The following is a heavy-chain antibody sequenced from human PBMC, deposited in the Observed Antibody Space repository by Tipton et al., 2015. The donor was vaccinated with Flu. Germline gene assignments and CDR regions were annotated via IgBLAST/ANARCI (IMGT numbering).Heavy chain of an antibody. Sequence: QLVQSGAEVTNPGKSLKISCKGSGYILSSDWIGWVRQMPGKGLEWVGAISPGDSHGTYSPPFQGQVTTSVDKSINTAYLQWSSLKASVTAMYYCVLGLFWMGGVDVWGQGTTGTVSS. CDR1: GYILSSDW. J-gene: IGHJ6*02. CDR3: VLGLFWMGGVDV. D-gene: IGHD1-1*01. CDR2: ISPGDSHG. V-gene: IGHV5-51*03.